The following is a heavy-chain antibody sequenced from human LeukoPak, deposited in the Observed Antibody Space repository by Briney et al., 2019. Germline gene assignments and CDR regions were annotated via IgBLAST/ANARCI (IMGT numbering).Heavy chain of an antibody. CDR2: TYYRSKWST. J-gene: IGHJ4*02. Sequence: SQTLSLTCAISGDSFSSNSVTWDWIRQSPSRGLEWLGRTYYRSKWSTEYAVSVESRITINPDTSKNQVSLQLNSVTPEDTAVYYCARGTALSGRPLDYWGQGTLVTVSS. V-gene: IGHV6-1*01. CDR1: GDSFSSNSVT. CDR3: ARGTALSGRPLDY. D-gene: IGHD5-18*01.